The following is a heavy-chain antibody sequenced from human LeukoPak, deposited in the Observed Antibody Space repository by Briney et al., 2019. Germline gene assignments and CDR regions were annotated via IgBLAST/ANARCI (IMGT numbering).Heavy chain of an antibody. CDR1: GYSISSGYY. Sequence: SETLSLTRTVSGYSISSGYYWGWIRQPPGKGLEWIGSIYHSGSTYYNPSLKSRVTISVDTSKNQFSLKLSSVTAADTAVYYCARAYYYGSGSYYNFDYWGQGTLVTVSS. CDR2: IYHSGST. V-gene: IGHV4-38-2*02. J-gene: IGHJ4*02. CDR3: ARAYYYGSGSYYNFDY. D-gene: IGHD3-10*01.